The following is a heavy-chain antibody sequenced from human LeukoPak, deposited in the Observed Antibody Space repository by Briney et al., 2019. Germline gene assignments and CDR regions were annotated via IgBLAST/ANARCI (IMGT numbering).Heavy chain of an antibody. J-gene: IGHJ4*02. CDR1: GFTFSNAW. V-gene: IGHV3-15*01. CDR3: TTDAQVGARAMVDY. D-gene: IGHD5-18*01. CDR2: IKSKTDGGTT. Sequence: PGGSLRLSCAASGFTFSNAWMSWVRQAPGKGLEWVGRIKSKTDGGTTDYAAPVKGRFTISRDDSKNTLYLQMNSLKTEDTAVYYCTTDAQVGARAMVDYWGQGTLVTVSS.